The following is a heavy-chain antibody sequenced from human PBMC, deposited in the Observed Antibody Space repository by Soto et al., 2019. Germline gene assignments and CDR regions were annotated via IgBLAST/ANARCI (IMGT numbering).Heavy chain of an antibody. CDR1: GGSISSYY. Sequence: QVQLQESGPGLVKPSETLSLTCTVSGGSISSYYWSWIRQPPGKGLEWIGNIHYSAGIHYSRRTHYTQXXASGGTISVAPXGXQXXLRVGSGTAADTAAYYCVREVGHCYDSSGSLGFDIWGQGTMVTVSS. CDR2: IHYSAGIHYSRRT. J-gene: IGHJ3*02. V-gene: IGHV4-59*01. D-gene: IGHD3-22*01. CDR3: VREVGHCYDSSGSLGFDI.